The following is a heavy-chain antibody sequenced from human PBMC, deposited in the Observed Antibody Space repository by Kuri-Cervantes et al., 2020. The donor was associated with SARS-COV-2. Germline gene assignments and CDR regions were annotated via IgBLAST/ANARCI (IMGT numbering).Heavy chain of an antibody. J-gene: IGHJ4*02. CDR3: GRYYYDSRGYVFFDY. CDR1: GGSIRSDGYY. D-gene: IGHD3-22*01. Sequence: SETLSLTCTVSGGSIRSDGYYWSWIRQRPGKGLEWIGYIYSGGTTYYSPSLKSRLTISMDTSKNHFSLKLGAVTAADTAMYYCGRYYYDSRGYVFFDYWGRGNPVTVSS. CDR2: IYSGGTT. V-gene: IGHV4-31*03.